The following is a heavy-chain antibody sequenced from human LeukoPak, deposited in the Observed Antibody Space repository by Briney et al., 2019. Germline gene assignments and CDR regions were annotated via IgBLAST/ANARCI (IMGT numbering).Heavy chain of an antibody. CDR1: GFTFSSYE. V-gene: IGHV3-48*03. CDR3: ARDRGCTSSSCFYRYYYYMDV. D-gene: IGHD2-2*01. CDR2: ISSSGSSI. Sequence: GGSLRLSCAASGFTFSSYEMNWVRQAPGKGLEWVSYISSSGSSIYYADSVKGRFTISRDNAKNSLYLQMNSLRAEDTAVYYCARDRGCTSSSCFYRYYYYMDVWGKGTTVTISS. J-gene: IGHJ6*03.